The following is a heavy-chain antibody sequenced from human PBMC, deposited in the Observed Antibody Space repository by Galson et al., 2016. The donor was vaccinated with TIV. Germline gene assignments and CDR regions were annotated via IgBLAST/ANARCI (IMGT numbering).Heavy chain of an antibody. D-gene: IGHD2-2*01. CDR2: ISAYTGNT. CDR1: GYTFSSFG. Sequence: SVKVSCKASGYTFSSFGISWVRQAPGQGLEWMGWISAYTGNTNYVQKFQGRVTMPTDTSTATAHMELRSLRTDDTAVYYCARNVEQGVVVLPSAITNWFDPWGQGTLVTVSS. J-gene: IGHJ5*02. V-gene: IGHV1-18*01. CDR3: ARNVEQGVVVLPSAITNWFDP.